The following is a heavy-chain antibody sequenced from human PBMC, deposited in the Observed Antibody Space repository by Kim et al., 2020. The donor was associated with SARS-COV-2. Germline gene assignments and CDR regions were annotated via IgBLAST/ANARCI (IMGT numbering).Heavy chain of an antibody. CDR3: ARGRGSGWYYYYYGMDV. D-gene: IGHD6-19*01. CDR1: GDSVSSNSAA. Sequence: SQTLSLTCAISGDSVSSNSAAWNWIRQSPSRGLEWLGRTYYRSKWYNDYAVSVKSRITINPDTSKNQFSLQLNSVTPEDTAVYYCARGRGSGWYYYYYGMDVWGQGTTVTVSS. J-gene: IGHJ6*02. CDR2: TYYRSKWYN. V-gene: IGHV6-1*01.